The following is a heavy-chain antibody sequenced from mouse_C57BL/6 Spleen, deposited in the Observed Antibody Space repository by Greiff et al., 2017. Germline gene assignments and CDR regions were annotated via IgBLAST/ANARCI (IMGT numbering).Heavy chain of an antibody. Sequence: VQLQQSGTVLARPGASVKMSCKTSGYTFTSYWMPWVQQRPGQGLEWIGAIYPGNSDTSYNQKFKGKAKLTAVTSASTAYMELSSLTNEDSAVYFCTRGDFIYYCGSSYGGVDYWGQGTTLTVSS. D-gene: IGHD1-1*01. CDR2: IYPGNSDT. CDR3: TRGDFIYYCGSSYGGVDY. V-gene: IGHV1-5*01. CDR1: GYTFTSYW. J-gene: IGHJ2*01.